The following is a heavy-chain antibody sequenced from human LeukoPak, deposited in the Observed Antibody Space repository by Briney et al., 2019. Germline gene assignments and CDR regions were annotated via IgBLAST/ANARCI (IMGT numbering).Heavy chain of an antibody. V-gene: IGHV4-30-4*01. D-gene: IGHD2-21*01. CDR3: ARNPGLWWGDFDY. J-gene: IGHJ4*02. Sequence: SQTLSLTCTVSGGSISSGDYYWSWIRQPPGKGLEWLGYIYYSGSTYYNPSLKSRVTISVDTSKNQFSLKLSSVTAADTAVYYCARNPGLWWGDFDYWGQGTLVTVSS. CDR2: IYYSGST. CDR1: GGSISSGDYY.